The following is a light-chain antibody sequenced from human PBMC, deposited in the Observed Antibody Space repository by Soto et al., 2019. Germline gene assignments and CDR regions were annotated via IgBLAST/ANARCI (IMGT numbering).Light chain of an antibody. Sequence: QSALTQPPSASGSPGQSATISCTGTSSDVGGYNYVSWYQQYPGEVPKLMVYEVNKRPSGVPDRFSGSKSGNTASLTVSGLQAEDEADYYCTSYAGGNNVFGTGTKLTVL. CDR1: SSDVGGYNY. CDR2: EVN. J-gene: IGLJ1*01. V-gene: IGLV2-8*01. CDR3: TSYAGGNNV.